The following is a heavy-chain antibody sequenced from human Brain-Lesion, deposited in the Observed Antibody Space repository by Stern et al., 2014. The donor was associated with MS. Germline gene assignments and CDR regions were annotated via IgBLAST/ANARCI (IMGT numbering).Heavy chain of an antibody. CDR3: ARFPASRPHVFDS. Sequence: VQLVESGPGLVKPSGTLSLTCAVSGGSISSSNWWSWVRQSPGKGLEWIGESGHSGGTIYNPPQKSGLTVTVNKSKTRFSLNLRSVTAADTAVYFCARFPASRPHVFDSWGQGTLVTVSS. CDR1: GGSISSSNW. D-gene: IGHD6-13*01. V-gene: IGHV4-4*02. J-gene: IGHJ4*02. CDR2: SGHSGGT.